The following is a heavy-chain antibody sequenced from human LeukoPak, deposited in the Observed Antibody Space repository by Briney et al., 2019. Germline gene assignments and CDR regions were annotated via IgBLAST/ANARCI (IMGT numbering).Heavy chain of an antibody. D-gene: IGHD5-24*01. CDR1: GFTFSTSG. CDR2: ISSSSNYI. Sequence: GGGLVTPGWSLRLSCATSGFTFSTSGMTWVRQAPGKGLEWVSSISSSSNYIYYADSLKGRFTISRDNAKNSLYLQMNSLRAEDTAVYYCARDSQFIGPLYWGQGTLVTVSS. J-gene: IGHJ4*02. V-gene: IGHV3-21*01. CDR3: ARDSQFIGPLY.